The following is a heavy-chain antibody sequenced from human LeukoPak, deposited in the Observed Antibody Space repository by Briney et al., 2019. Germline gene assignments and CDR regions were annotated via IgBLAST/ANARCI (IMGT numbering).Heavy chain of an antibody. D-gene: IGHD6-13*01. Sequence: GESLKISCKGSGYSFTSYWIGWVRQMPGKGLEWMGIIYPGDSDTRYSPSFQGQVTISADKSIGTAYLQWSSLKASGAAMYYCARPKDAAGPPGWFDPWGQGTLVTVSS. CDR1: GYSFTSYW. CDR3: ARPKDAAGPPGWFDP. J-gene: IGHJ5*02. V-gene: IGHV5-51*01. CDR2: IYPGDSDT.